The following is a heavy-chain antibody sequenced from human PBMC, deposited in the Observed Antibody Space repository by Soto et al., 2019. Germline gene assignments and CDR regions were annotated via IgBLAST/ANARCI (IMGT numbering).Heavy chain of an antibody. CDR2: ISGSGGST. CDR1: GFTFSSYA. Sequence: EVQLLESGGGLVQPGGSLRLSCAASGFTFSSYAMSWVRQAPGKGLEWVSAISGSGGSTYYADSVKGRFTISRDNSKNTLYLQMNSLRAEDTAVYYCAKDPRGAVAGNNWFDSWGQGTLVTVSS. J-gene: IGHJ5*01. D-gene: IGHD6-19*01. V-gene: IGHV3-23*01. CDR3: AKDPRGAVAGNNWFDS.